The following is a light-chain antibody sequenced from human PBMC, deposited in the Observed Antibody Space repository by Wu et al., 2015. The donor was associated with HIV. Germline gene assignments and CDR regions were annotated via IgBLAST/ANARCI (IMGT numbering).Light chain of an antibody. V-gene: IGKV3-15*01. CDR2: GAS. CDR3: QQYNNWPPWT. CDR1: QSVSSRH. J-gene: IGKJ1*01. Sequence: ESVLTQSPRTLSLSPGERAIISCKASQSVSSRHLAWYQQKPGQAPRLLIYGASTRATGIPARFSGSGSGTEFTLTISSLQSEDFAVYHCQQYNNWPPWTFGQGTKVEIK.